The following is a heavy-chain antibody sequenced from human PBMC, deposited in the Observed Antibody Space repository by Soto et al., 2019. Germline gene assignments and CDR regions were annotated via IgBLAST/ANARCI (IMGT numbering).Heavy chain of an antibody. D-gene: IGHD4-17*01. CDR1: GFTFSSYA. CDR2: ISGSGGST. V-gene: IGHV3-23*01. J-gene: IGHJ4*02. Sequence: EVQLLESGGGLVQPGGSLRLSCAASGFTFSSYAMSWVRQAPGKGLEWVSAISGSGGSTYYADSVKGRFTISRDNSKNTLYLQMNRLRAEDTAVDYCAKVGTTVTSRPYYFDYWGQGTLVTVSS. CDR3: AKVGTTVTSRPYYFDY.